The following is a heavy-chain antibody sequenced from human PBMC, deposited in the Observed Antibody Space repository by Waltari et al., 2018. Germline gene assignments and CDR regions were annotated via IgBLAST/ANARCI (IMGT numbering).Heavy chain of an antibody. CDR2: LDPEGGQT. Sequence: QVQLVQSGAEVKKPGASVKVSCKVSGLTLNELSIQWVRQVPGQGLEWMGGLDPEGGQTVFGQAFQSRITMTEDTSTDTAYMEVNKLTSEDTAVYYCAAESPGSDDRFYYYHIMDFWGQGTAVIVSS. CDR3: AAESPGSDDRFYYYHIMDF. V-gene: IGHV1-24*01. D-gene: IGHD2-21*01. CDR1: GLTLNELS. J-gene: IGHJ6*02.